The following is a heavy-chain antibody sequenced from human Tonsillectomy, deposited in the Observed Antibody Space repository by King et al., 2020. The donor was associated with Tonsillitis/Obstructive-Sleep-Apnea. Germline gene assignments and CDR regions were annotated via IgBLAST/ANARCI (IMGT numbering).Heavy chain of an antibody. J-gene: IGHJ6*02. V-gene: IGHV3-72*01. CDR3: VAANGVGYYYYGMDV. CDR1: GFTFSDHY. CDR2: SRNKPNSYST. D-gene: IGHD2-15*01. Sequence: VQLVESGGGLVQPGGSLRLSCAASGFTFSDHYMDWVRQAPGKGLEWVGRSRNKPNSYSTEYAASVKGRFTISRDDSKNSLYLHMNSLKIADTAVYYCVAANGVGYYYYGMDVWGQGTTVTVSS.